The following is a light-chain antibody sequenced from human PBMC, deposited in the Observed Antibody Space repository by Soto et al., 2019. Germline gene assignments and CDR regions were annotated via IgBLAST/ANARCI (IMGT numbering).Light chain of an antibody. CDR2: GVY. CDR1: QSVSSN. CDR3: QQYNSWPRT. J-gene: IGKJ1*01. V-gene: IGKV3D-15*01. Sequence: TQSPTILSVSPGERATLSCRASQSVSSNLAWYQQKPGQAPRLLIYGVYTRAPGIPARFSGSGSGTEFTLTITSLQSEDFAVYYCQQYNSWPRTFGQGTKVDIK.